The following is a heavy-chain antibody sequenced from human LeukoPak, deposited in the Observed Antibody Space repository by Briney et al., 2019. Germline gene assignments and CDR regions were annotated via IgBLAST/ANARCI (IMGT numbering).Heavy chain of an antibody. CDR1: GGSISSGDYY. V-gene: IGHV4-30-4*01. J-gene: IGHJ4*02. CDR3: ARSYGDYPFDY. Sequence: SETLSLTCTVSGGSISSGDYYWSWIRQPPGKGLEWIGYIYYSGSTHYNPSLKSRVTISVDTSKNQFSLKLSSVTAADTAVYYCARSYGDYPFDYWGQGTLVTVSS. CDR2: IYYSGST. D-gene: IGHD4-17*01.